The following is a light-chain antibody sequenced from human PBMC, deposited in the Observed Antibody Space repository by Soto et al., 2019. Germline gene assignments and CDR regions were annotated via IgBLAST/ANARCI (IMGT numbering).Light chain of an antibody. CDR1: QSVSSSY. J-gene: IGKJ1*01. V-gene: IGKV3-20*01. Sequence: EIALTQSPGTLSLSPGERATLSCRASQSVSSSYLAWYRQKPGQAPRLLIYGASSRATGIPDRFSGSGSGTDFTLTISRLEPEDFAVYYCQQYGSSPWTFGQGTKVEIK. CDR2: GAS. CDR3: QQYGSSPWT.